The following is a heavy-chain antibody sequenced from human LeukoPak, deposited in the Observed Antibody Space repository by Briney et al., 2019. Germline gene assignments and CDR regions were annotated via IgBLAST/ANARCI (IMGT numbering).Heavy chain of an antibody. CDR2: IKRDGSEK. J-gene: IGHJ4*02. CDR1: GFTFSDYW. D-gene: IGHD4-17*01. V-gene: IGHV3-7*01. CDR3: ARGHYGDYD. Sequence: PGGSLRLSCAASGFTFSDYWMNWVRQAPGKGLEWVANIKRDGSEKNYVDSEKGRFTISRDNAKNSLYLQMNSLSIEDTAVYYCARGHYGDYDWGQGALVTVSS.